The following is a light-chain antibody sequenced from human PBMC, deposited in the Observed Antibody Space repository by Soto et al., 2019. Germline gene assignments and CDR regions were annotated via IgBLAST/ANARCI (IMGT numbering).Light chain of an antibody. CDR3: QQSYRTPFT. CDR2: AAS. Sequence: DIQMTQSPSSLSASVEDRVTITCRASQSISSYLNWYQQKPGRAPKLLIYAASSLQSGVPSRFSGSGSGTDFTLTISSLQPEDFATYYCQQSYRTPFTFGPGTKVDVK. V-gene: IGKV1-39*01. CDR1: QSISSY. J-gene: IGKJ3*01.